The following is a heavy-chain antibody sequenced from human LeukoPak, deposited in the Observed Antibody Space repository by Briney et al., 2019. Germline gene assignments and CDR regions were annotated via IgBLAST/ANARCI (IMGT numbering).Heavy chain of an antibody. V-gene: IGHV3-66*01. D-gene: IGHD2-21*02. CDR3: ARGLRAAYCGGDCYWDEYFQH. CDR1: GFTLSDCY. CDR2: IYSGGST. Sequence: GGALRLSCSASGFTLSDCYMRWGRQAPGEGVGWGSVIYSGGSTYYADSVKGRFTISRDNSKNTLYLQMNSLRAEDTAVYYCARGLRAAYCGGDCYWDEYFQHWGQGTLVTVSS. J-gene: IGHJ1*01.